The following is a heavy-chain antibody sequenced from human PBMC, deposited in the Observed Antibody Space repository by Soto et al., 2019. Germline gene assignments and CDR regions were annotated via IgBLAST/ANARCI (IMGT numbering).Heavy chain of an antibody. CDR3: ARHDIYGAGYDY. Sequence: PSETLSLTCTVSGGSISSYYWSWIRQPPGKGLEWIGYIDYSGSTNYNPSLKSRVTISVDTSKNQFSLKLNSVTAADTAVYYCARHDIYGAGYDYWGQGTLVTVSS. V-gene: IGHV4-59*01. CDR2: IDYSGST. D-gene: IGHD4-17*01. CDR1: GGSISSYY. J-gene: IGHJ4*02.